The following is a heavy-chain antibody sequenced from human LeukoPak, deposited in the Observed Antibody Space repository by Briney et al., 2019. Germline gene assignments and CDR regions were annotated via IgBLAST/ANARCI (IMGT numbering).Heavy chain of an antibody. CDR2: IRGSGIRT. CDR3: TRPDYGDYFPDS. CDR1: GFTFSSYG. V-gene: IGHV3-23*01. D-gene: IGHD4-17*01. Sequence: GGTLRLSCAASGFTFSSYGMSWVRQAPGKGLEWVSAIRGSGIRTYYADSVNGRFTISRDNSKNTLYLQTNSLKTEDTAVYYCTRPDYGDYFPDSWGQGTLVTVSS. J-gene: IGHJ4*02.